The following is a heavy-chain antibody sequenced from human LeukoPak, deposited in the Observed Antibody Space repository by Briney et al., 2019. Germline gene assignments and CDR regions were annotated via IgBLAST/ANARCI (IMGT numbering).Heavy chain of an antibody. D-gene: IGHD3-22*01. CDR1: GGSISSSSYY. Sequence: SETLSLTCTVSGGSISSSSYYWGWIRQPPGKGLEWIGSISHSGSTYSKSSLKSRVIISVDTSNNQFSLKLTSVTAADTATYYCARDGYYYDGSFQYWGQGIRVAVSS. J-gene: IGHJ4*02. CDR2: ISHSGST. CDR3: ARDGYYYDGSFQY. V-gene: IGHV4-39*07.